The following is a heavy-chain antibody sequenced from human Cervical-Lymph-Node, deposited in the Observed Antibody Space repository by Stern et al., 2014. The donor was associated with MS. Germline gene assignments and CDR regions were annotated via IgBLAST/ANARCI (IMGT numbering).Heavy chain of an antibody. V-gene: IGHV1-18*01. CDR2: ISRNIGNT. Sequence: QVQLVQSGAEVKKPGASVKVSCKASGYTFTSYGISWVRQAPGQGLEWMGWISRNIGNTNYAQKLQGRITMTTGTSTSTAYMELRSLRSDDTAVYDCARDPGYGSSTSCAREDYWGQGTLVTVSS. CDR1: GYTFTSYG. J-gene: IGHJ4*02. CDR3: ARDPGYGSSTSCAREDY. D-gene: IGHD2-2*01.